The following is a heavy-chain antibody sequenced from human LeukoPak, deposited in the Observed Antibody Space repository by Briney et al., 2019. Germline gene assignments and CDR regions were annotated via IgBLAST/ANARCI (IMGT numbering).Heavy chain of an antibody. CDR1: GGSFSGYY. CDR2: INHSGST. Sequence: SETLSLTCAVHGGSFSGYYWSWIRQPPGKGLEWIGEINHSGSTNYNPSLKCRVTISVDTSKNQFSLKLSSVTAADRAVYYCARRPYGSGSYIYWGQGTLVTVSS. V-gene: IGHV4-34*01. J-gene: IGHJ4*02. CDR3: ARRPYGSGSYIY. D-gene: IGHD3-10*01.